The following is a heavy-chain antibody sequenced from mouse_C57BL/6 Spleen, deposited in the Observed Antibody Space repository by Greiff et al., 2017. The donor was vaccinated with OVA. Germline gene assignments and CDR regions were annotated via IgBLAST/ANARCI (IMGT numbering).Heavy chain of an antibody. CDR3: ARHGGNYYLYATDY. D-gene: IGHD2-1*01. V-gene: IGHV2-6-1*01. CDR1: GFSLTSYG. CDR2: IWSDGST. Sequence: QVQLKESGPGLVAPSQSLSITCTVSGFSLTSYGVHWVRQPPGKGLEWLVVIWSDGSTTYNSALKSRLRISKDNSKSQVFLNMNRLHTDDTAMSYFARHGGNYYLYATDYWGQGTSVTVSS. J-gene: IGHJ4*01.